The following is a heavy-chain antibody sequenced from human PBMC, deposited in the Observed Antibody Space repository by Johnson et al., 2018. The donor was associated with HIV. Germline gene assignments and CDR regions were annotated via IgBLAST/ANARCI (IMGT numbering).Heavy chain of an antibody. CDR2: VKSKTDGGPL. CDR3: GTDRGYYDSSGYSRPFDI. Sequence: VQLVESGGGLVQPGGSLRLSCTASGFTFRHAWMSWVRQAPGKGLEWIGRVKSKTDGGPLDYAAPVKGRFTMSRDDSKNTLFLQMNSLKTEDTAIYYCGTDRGYYDSSGYSRPFDIWGQGTMVTVSS. CDR1: GFTFRHAW. V-gene: IGHV3-15*01. D-gene: IGHD3-22*01. J-gene: IGHJ3*02.